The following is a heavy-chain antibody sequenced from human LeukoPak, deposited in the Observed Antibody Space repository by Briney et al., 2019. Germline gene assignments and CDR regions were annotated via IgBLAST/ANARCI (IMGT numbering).Heavy chain of an antibody. V-gene: IGHV1-2*02. CDR3: ASEVRY. CDR1: GYTFTGYW. J-gene: IGHJ4*02. CDR2: INPNSGET. Sequence: ASVTVSCKASGYTFTGYWMHWVRHVPGQGPEWMGWINPNSGETDYSQKFQGRVTMTRDTSINTAYMELSRLTSDDTAVYYCASEVRYWGQGTLVTVSS. D-gene: IGHD3-10*01.